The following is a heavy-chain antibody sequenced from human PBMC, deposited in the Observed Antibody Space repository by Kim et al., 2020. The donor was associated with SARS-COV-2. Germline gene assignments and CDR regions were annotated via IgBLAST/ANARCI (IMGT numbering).Heavy chain of an antibody. Sequence: GGSLRLSCAASGFTFSSYSMNWVRQAPGKGLEWVSSISSSSSYIYYADSVKGRFTISRDNAKNSLYLQMNSLRDEDTAVYYCARDGMAAAGTSNYYYGMDVWGQGTTVTVSS. V-gene: IGHV3-21*01. CDR3: ARDGMAAAGTSNYYYGMDV. CDR1: GFTFSSYS. D-gene: IGHD6-13*01. J-gene: IGHJ6*02. CDR2: ISSSSSYI.